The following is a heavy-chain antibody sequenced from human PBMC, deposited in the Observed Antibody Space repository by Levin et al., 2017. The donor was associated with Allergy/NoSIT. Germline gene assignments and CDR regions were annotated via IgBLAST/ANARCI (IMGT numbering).Heavy chain of an antibody. CDR1: GFTFSSYG. CDR3: AKAGYSYGSGFDY. J-gene: IGHJ4*02. CDR2: ISYDGSNK. D-gene: IGHD5-18*01. V-gene: IGHV3-30*18. Sequence: GESLKISCAASGFTFSSYGMHWVRQAPGKGLEWVAVISYDGSNKYYADSVKGRFTISRDNSKNTLYLQMNSLRAEDTAVYYCAKAGYSYGSGFDYWGQGTLVTVSS.